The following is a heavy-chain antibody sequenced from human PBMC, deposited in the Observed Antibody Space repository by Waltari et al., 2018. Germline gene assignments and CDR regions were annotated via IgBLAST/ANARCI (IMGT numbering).Heavy chain of an antibody. CDR2: INMDGSST. CDR1: GFPSNRYF. J-gene: IGHJ6*02. CDR3: ARGSFLEWLGGMDV. D-gene: IGHD3-3*02. Sequence: EVQLVESGGGLVQPGGSLRISCAASGFPSNRYFMQWVRHAPGKGVVWVSRINMDGSSTRYADSVKGRFTISRDNAKNTLYLQMNSLRAEDTAVYYCARGSFLEWLGGMDVWGQGTTVTVS. V-gene: IGHV3-74*01.